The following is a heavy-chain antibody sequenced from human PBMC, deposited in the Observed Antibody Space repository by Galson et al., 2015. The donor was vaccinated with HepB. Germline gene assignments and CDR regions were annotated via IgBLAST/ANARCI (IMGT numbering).Heavy chain of an antibody. D-gene: IGHD3-16*01. CDR3: ARDRGGSYYYSYGMDV. CDR1: GFTVSSNY. Sequence: SLRLSCAASGFTVSSNYMSWVRQAPGKGLEWVSVIYSGGSTYYADSVKGRFTISRDNSKNTLYLQMNSLRAEDTAVYYCARDRGGSYYYSYGMDVWGQGPTVTVSS. CDR2: IYSGGST. J-gene: IGHJ6*02. V-gene: IGHV3-53*01.